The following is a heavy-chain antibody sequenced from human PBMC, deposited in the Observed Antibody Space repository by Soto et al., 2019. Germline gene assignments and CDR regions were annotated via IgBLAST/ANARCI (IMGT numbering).Heavy chain of an antibody. CDR1: GFTFSSYG. Sequence: QVQLVESGGGVVQPGRSLRLSCAASGFTFSSYGMHWVRQGPGKGLEWVAVTWSEGGNKYYVDSVKGRFTISRDNSKNTLYLQMNSLSAEDTAVYYCARDKDERLDPVPYAFDIWGQGTMVIVSS. CDR2: TWSEGGNK. V-gene: IGHV3-33*01. CDR3: ARDKDERLDPVPYAFDI. J-gene: IGHJ3*02. D-gene: IGHD6-19*01.